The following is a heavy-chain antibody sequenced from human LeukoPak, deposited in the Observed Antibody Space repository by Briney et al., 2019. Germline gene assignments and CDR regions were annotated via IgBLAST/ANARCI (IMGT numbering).Heavy chain of an antibody. V-gene: IGHV3-21*01. CDR2: ITSGSSHI. Sequence: GGSLRLSCVASGFSFNTYSMIWVRQAPGRGPEWVSSITSGSSHIYYADSMKGRFTISRDNAKKSVYLQMDSLRTEDTAVYYCARGVSGAAYFNYFMDAWGKGTTVTVSS. CDR3: ARGVSGAAYFNYFMDA. CDR1: GFSFNTYS. J-gene: IGHJ6*03. D-gene: IGHD2-8*01.